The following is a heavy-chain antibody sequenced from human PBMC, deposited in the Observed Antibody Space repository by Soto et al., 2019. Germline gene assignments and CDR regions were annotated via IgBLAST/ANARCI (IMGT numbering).Heavy chain of an antibody. CDR3: ARQVRYFDWSLDY. V-gene: IGHV3-21*01. J-gene: IGHJ4*02. Sequence: GGSLRLSCAASGFTFSSYSMNWVRQAPGKGLEWVSSISSSSSYIYYADSVKGRFTISRDNAKNSLYLQMNSLRAEDTAVYYCARQVRYFDWSLDYWGQGTLVTVSS. D-gene: IGHD3-9*01. CDR2: ISSSSSYI. CDR1: GFTFSSYS.